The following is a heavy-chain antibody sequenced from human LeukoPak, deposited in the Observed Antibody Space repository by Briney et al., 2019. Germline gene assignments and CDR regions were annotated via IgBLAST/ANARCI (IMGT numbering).Heavy chain of an antibody. CDR2: IKSKTDGGTT. D-gene: IGHD3-9*01. CDR1: GFTFSNAW. J-gene: IGHJ4*02. Sequence: GGSLRLSCAASGFTFSNAWMSWVRQAPGKGLEWVGRIKSKTDGGTTDYAAPVKGRFTISRDDSKNTLYLQMNSLKTEDTAVYYCTRDHTYYDILTGYLPIGYWGQGTLVTVSS. CDR3: TRDHTYYDILTGYLPIGY. V-gene: IGHV3-15*01.